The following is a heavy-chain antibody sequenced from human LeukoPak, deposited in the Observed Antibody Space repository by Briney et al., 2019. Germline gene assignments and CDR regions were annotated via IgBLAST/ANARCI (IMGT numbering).Heavy chain of an antibody. Sequence: SETLSLTCAVYGGSFSSYYWSWIRQPPGKGLEWIGEISHSGSTNYNPSLKSRATISVDTSKKQFSLKLTSVTVADTAVYYCARGVLTVDPSDAFDIWGQGTMVTVSS. V-gene: IGHV4-34*01. CDR3: ARGVLTVDPSDAFDI. J-gene: IGHJ3*02. CDR2: ISHSGST. D-gene: IGHD4/OR15-4a*01. CDR1: GGSFSSYY.